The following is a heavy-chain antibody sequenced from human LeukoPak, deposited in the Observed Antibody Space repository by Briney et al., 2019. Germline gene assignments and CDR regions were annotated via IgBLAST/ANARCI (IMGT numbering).Heavy chain of an antibody. CDR3: ASYYDILTGYYNVEDY. CDR1: GGSFSGYY. Sequence: SETLSLTCAVYGGSFSGYYWGWIRQPPGKGLEWIGSIYYSGSTYYNPSLKSRVTISVDTSKNQFSLKLSSVTAADTAVYYCASYYDILTGYYNVEDYWGQGTLVTVSS. CDR2: IYYSGST. J-gene: IGHJ4*02. V-gene: IGHV4-39*07. D-gene: IGHD3-9*01.